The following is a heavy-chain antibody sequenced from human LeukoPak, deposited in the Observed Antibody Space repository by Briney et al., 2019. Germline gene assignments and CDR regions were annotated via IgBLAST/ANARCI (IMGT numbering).Heavy chain of an antibody. CDR1: GFTFSAYA. CDR3: AKTATNWYLDS. J-gene: IGHJ4*02. D-gene: IGHD1-1*01. Sequence: GGSLRLSCAASGFTFSAYAMHWVRQAPGKGLGWVAVIWYDGGTIYYADSVQGRFTISRDNSRNTLYLQMNSLRVEDTAVYYCAKTATNWYLDSWGQGTLVTVSS. CDR2: IWYDGGTI. V-gene: IGHV3-33*06.